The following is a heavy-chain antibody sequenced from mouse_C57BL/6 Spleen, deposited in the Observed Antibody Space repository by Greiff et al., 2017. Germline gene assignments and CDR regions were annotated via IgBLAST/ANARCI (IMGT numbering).Heavy chain of an antibody. D-gene: IGHD1-1*01. CDR2: ISRGSRTI. CDR1: GFTFSDYG. J-gene: IGHJ2*01. CDR3: ARTTVVATSFDY. Sequence: EVQLVESGGGLVKPGGSLKLSCAASGFTFSDYGMHWVRQAPEKGLEWVAYISRGSRTIYYADTVTGRCTITRENAKNTLSLQMTSLMSEDTAMYYWARTTVVATSFDYWGQGTTLTVSS. V-gene: IGHV5-17*01.